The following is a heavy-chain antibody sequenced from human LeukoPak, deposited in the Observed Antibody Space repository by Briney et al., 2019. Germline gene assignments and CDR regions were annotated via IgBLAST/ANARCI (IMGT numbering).Heavy chain of an antibody. D-gene: IGHD3-3*01. Sequence: GRSLRLSCAASGFTFSNYGIHWVRQAPGKGLEWVAVIGEDGSNEYYGDSVKGRFIISRDNSRNTLYLQMSSVRAEATAVYYCLRDLAHNDFWSGYWPDAFDSWGQGTKVFVSS. CDR1: GFTFSNYG. CDR3: LRDLAHNDFWSGYWPDAFDS. V-gene: IGHV3-33*01. J-gene: IGHJ3*02. CDR2: IGEDGSNE.